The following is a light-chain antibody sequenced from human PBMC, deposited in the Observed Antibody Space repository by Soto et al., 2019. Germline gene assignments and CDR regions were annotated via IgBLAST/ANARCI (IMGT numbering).Light chain of an antibody. CDR2: DVS. CDR3: NSYTSRSSTTYV. V-gene: IGLV2-14*01. Sequence: VLTQPASVSGSPVQSITISCTGTSSDVGGYNYVSWYQQHPGKAPKLMIYDVSNRPSGVSNRFSGSKSGNTASLTISGLQVEDEADYYCNSYTSRSSTTYVFGAGTRSPS. J-gene: IGLJ1*01. CDR1: SSDVGGYNY.